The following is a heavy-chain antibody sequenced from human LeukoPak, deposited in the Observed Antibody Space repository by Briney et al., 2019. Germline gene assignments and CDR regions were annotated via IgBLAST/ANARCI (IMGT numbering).Heavy chain of an antibody. CDR1: GFTFGSYG. V-gene: IGHV3-30*02. CDR2: IQYDGSNE. Sequence: PGGSLRLSCAASGFTFGSYGMHWVRQAPGKGLEWVAFIQYDGSNEYYADSVKGRFTFSRDNSKNTLYLQLNSLRSEDTAVYYCAKGSGWYLDYWGQGTLVTVSS. D-gene: IGHD6-19*01. J-gene: IGHJ4*02. CDR3: AKGSGWYLDY.